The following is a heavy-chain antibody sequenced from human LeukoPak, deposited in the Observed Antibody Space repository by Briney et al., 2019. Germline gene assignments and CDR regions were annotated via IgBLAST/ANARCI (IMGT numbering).Heavy chain of an antibody. Sequence: PSETLSLTCAVSGYSISSGYYWGWIRQPPGKGLEWIGSIYHSGSTYYNPYLKSRVTISVDTSKNQFSLKLSSVTAADTAVYYCARGDLPTIVVVPAAIGYWGQGTLVTVSS. CDR3: ARGDLPTIVVVPAAIGY. V-gene: IGHV4-38-2*01. D-gene: IGHD2-2*01. J-gene: IGHJ4*02. CDR2: IYHSGST. CDR1: GYSISSGYY.